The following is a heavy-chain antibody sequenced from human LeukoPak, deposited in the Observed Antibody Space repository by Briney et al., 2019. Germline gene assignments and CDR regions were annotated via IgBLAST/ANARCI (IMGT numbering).Heavy chain of an antibody. Sequence: GGSLRLSCAASGFTFSSYGMHWVRQAPGKGLEWVAAISYDGSNKYYADSVKGRFTISRDNSKNTLYLQMNSLRAEDTAVYYCAKERSGPDYWGQGTLVTVSS. V-gene: IGHV3-30*18. J-gene: IGHJ4*02. CDR2: ISYDGSNK. CDR3: AKERSGPDY. CDR1: GFTFSSYG. D-gene: IGHD2-15*01.